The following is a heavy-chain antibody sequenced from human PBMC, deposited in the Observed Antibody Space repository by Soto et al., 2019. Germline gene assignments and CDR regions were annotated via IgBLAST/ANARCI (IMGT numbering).Heavy chain of an antibody. CDR3: TRDRPHDFWSGYYGYYYYGMDV. V-gene: IGHV3-49*03. CDR2: IRSKAYGGTT. D-gene: IGHD3-3*01. CDR1: GFTFGDYA. J-gene: IGHJ6*02. Sequence: GGSLRLSCTASGFTFGDYAMSWFRQAPGKGLEWVGFIRSKAYGGTTEYAASVKGRFTISRDDSKSIAYLQMNSLKTEDTAVYYCTRDRPHDFWSGYYGYYYYGMDVWGQGTTVTVSS.